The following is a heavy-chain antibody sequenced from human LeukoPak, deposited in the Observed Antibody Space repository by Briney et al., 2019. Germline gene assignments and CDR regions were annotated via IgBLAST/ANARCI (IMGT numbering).Heavy chain of an antibody. CDR3: AKDRDSGAHGWFDP. D-gene: IGHD4-17*01. V-gene: IGHV3-23*01. Sequence: GGSLRLSCAASGFTFSTYAMSWVRRAPGKGLEWVSTISATGGSTYYTDSVKGRFTISRDNSKNTLYVQMNSLRAEDTAVYYCAKDRDSGAHGWFDPWDQGTLVTVSS. CDR1: GFTFSTYA. CDR2: ISATGGST. J-gene: IGHJ5*02.